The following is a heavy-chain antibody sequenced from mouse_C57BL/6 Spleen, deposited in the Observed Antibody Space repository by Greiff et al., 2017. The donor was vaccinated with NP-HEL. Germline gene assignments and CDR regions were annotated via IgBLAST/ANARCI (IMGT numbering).Heavy chain of an antibody. Sequence: EVKLVESGGGLVKPGGSLKLSCAASGFTFSDYGMHWVRQAPEKGLAWVAYISSGSSTIYYADTVKGRFTISRDNAKNTLFLQMTSLRSEDTAMYYCTRPGGSSYYYAMDYWGQGTSVTVSS. D-gene: IGHD1-1*01. CDR3: TRPGGSSYYYAMDY. CDR1: GFTFSDYG. J-gene: IGHJ4*01. CDR2: ISSGSSTI. V-gene: IGHV5-17*01.